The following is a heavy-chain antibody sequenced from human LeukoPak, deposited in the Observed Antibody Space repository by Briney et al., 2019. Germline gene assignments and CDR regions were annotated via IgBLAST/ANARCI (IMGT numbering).Heavy chain of an antibody. CDR1: GFTFSSYS. CDR2: ISSSSSTI. CDR3: ARGRYSYGLYYYYGMDV. J-gene: IGHJ6*02. Sequence: GGSLRLSCAASGFTFSSYSMNWVRQAPGKGLEWVSYISSSSSTIKYADSVKGRFTISRDNSKNTLYLQMNSLRAEDTAVYYCARGRYSYGLYYYYGMDVWGQGTTVTVSS. V-gene: IGHV3-48*01. D-gene: IGHD5-18*01.